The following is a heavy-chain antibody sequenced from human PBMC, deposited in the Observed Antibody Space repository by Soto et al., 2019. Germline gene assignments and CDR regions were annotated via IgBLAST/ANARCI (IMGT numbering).Heavy chain of an antibody. D-gene: IGHD5-12*01. V-gene: IGHV4-39*01. Sequence: SETLSLTCAVSGDSITSSYWSWLRQPPGKGLEWIGSIYYSGSTYYNPSLKSRVTMSVDTSKNQFSLNLSSVTAADTAVFYCARHHFDGYNPWGQGTLVTVSS. CDR2: IYYSGST. CDR3: ARHHFDGYNP. J-gene: IGHJ5*02. CDR1: GDSITSSY.